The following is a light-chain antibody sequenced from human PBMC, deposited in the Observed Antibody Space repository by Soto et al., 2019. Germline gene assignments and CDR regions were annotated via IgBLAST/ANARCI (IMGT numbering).Light chain of an antibody. J-gene: IGKJ1*01. Sequence: DIQMTQSPSTLSASLGDRVTITCRASQSISSWLAWYQQKPGKAPKLLIYDASSLESGVPSRFSGSGSGTKFTLTIASLQPDDFATYYCQQYETFSGTFGPGTKV. CDR1: QSISSW. V-gene: IGKV1-5*01. CDR2: DAS. CDR3: QQYETFSGT.